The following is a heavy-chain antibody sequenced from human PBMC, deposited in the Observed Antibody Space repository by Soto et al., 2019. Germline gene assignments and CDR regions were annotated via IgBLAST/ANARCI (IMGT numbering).Heavy chain of an antibody. CDR3: AISYDLGIGPKPQ. D-gene: IGHD3-3*01. Sequence: EVQLVESGGGLVKPGGSLRLSCAASGLSLSNTWMHWVRQAPGKGLEWVGRIKSRADGETTDYAAPVKGRFTISRDNSRETLYVQMNSLKSEDTGVYYCAISYDLGIGPKPQWGQGTLVIVSS. V-gene: IGHV3-15*07. CDR1: GLSLSNTW. CDR2: IKSRADGETT. J-gene: IGHJ4*02.